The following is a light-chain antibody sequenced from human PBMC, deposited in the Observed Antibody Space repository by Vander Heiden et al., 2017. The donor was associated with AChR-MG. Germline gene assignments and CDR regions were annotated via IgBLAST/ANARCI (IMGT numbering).Light chain of an antibody. J-gene: IGLJ2*01. CDR1: SSNIWAGSD. V-gene: IGLV1-40*01. CDR2: GNS. Sequence: QSVLTQPPSLSAAPGHKVTISCTGRSSNIWAGSDGHWSQQLPGTAPKLLIYGNSHRPSGFPDRFSGSKSGTSASLTSTGLQADDEADYYCQSYDSSLSGVVFGGGTKLTVL. CDR3: QSYDSSLSGVV.